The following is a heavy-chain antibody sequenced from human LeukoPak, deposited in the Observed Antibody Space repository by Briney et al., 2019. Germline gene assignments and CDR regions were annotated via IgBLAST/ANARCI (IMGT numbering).Heavy chain of an antibody. CDR3: ARVVGCSGGSCYFAYFDY. CDR1: GGSISSGGYY. V-gene: IGHV4-31*03. J-gene: IGHJ4*02. D-gene: IGHD2-15*01. CDR2: IYYIGST. Sequence: SQTLSLTCSVSGGSISSGGYYWNWIRQLPGKGLEWIGYIYYIGSTHYNPSLKSRVTISVDTSKNQFSLKLSSVTAADTAVYYCARVVGCSGGSCYFAYFDYWGQGTLVTVSS.